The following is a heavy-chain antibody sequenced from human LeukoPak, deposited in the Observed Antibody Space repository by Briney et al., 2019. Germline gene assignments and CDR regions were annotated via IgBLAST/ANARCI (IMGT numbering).Heavy chain of an antibody. D-gene: IGHD6-13*01. J-gene: IGHJ3*02. Sequence: GGSLRLSCAASGFTFAIYHMSWVRQAPGRGLGWVATIRGDGVYYADSVKGRFTISRDDSKNTVYVQMNSLRAEDTAVYYCAKSRVEVAGTGGFDTWGQGTLVAVSS. CDR2: IRGDGV. CDR1: GFTFAIYH. V-gene: IGHV3-23*01. CDR3: AKSRVEVAGTGGFDT.